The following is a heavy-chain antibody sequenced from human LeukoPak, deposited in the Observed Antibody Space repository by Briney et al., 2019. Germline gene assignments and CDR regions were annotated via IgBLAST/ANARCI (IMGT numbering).Heavy chain of an antibody. D-gene: IGHD6-19*01. Sequence: PGGSLRLSCAASGFTVGSNYMTWVRQAPGKGLEWVSVIYSDGSTSYTDSVKVRFTISRDNSKNTLYLQMNSLRAEDTAVYYCTRARIPVAAGMDVWGQGTTVTVSS. CDR3: TRARIPVAAGMDV. CDR1: GFTVGSNY. CDR2: IYSDGST. J-gene: IGHJ6*02. V-gene: IGHV3-53*01.